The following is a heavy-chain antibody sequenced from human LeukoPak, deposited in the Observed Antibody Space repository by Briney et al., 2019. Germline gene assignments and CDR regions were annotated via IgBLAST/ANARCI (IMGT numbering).Heavy chain of an antibody. D-gene: IGHD3-16*01. Sequence: GGSLRLSCAASGFTFGTSAMSWVRQTPEKGLEWVSTITSGDGSPYYADSVKGRFTISGDNSNNMLYLQMNSLRAEDTAVYYCTKRGAYYVDYWGRGIPVTVSS. CDR2: ITSGDGSP. V-gene: IGHV3-23*01. J-gene: IGHJ4*02. CDR3: TKRGAYYVDY. CDR1: GFTFGTSA.